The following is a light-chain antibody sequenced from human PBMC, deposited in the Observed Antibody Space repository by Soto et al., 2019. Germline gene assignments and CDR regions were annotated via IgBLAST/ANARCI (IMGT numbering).Light chain of an antibody. J-gene: IGKJ1*01. Sequence: DIQMTQSPSTLSASVGDRVTITCRASQSISSWLAWYQQKPGKAPNLLIYDVSSLQSGVPSRFSGSGSGTEFTLTISRLQPDDFATYYCQQYDSYSMTFGQGTKVDTK. CDR3: QQYDSYSMT. CDR1: QSISSW. CDR2: DVS. V-gene: IGKV1-5*01.